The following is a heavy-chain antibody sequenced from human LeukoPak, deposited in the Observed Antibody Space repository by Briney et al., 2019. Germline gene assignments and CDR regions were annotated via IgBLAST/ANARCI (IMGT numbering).Heavy chain of an antibody. J-gene: IGHJ4*02. CDR3: TTRSDGDYAYFDY. CDR1: GFTFSSYA. Sequence: GGSLRLSCAASGFTFSSYAMSWVSQAPGKGLEWVGRIKSKTDGGTTDYAAPVKGRFTIPRDDSKNTLYLQMNSLKTEDTAVYYCTTRSDGDYAYFDYWGQGTLVTVSS. D-gene: IGHD4-17*01. V-gene: IGHV3-15*01. CDR2: IKSKTDGGTT.